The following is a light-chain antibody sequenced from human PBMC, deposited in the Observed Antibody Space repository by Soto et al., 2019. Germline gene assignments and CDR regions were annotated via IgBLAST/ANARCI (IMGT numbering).Light chain of an antibody. J-gene: IGKJ2*01. CDR1: QSVSSSY. CDR3: QQYGSSYT. CDR2: GAS. V-gene: IGKV3-20*01. Sequence: EIVLTQSPGTLSLSPGERATLSCRASQSVSSSYLAWYQQKPGQAPRLLIYGASSRATGILDRFSGSGYGTDFTLNISRLEPEDFALYYCQQYGSSYTFGQGTKREIK.